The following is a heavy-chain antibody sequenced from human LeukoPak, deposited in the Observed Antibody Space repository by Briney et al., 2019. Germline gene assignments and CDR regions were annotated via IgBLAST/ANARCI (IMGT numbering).Heavy chain of an antibody. V-gene: IGHV3-48*01. J-gene: IGHJ4*02. CDR2: ISSSSTTI. CDR1: GFTFSISG. D-gene: IGHD3-3*01. Sequence: PGGSLRLSCAVSGFTFSISGMSWVRQAPGKGLEWVSYISSSSTTISYADSVEGRFTISRDNAESSLYLQMNSLRAEDTAVYYCARAGDFSFKDWGQGTLVTVSS. CDR3: ARAGDFSFKD.